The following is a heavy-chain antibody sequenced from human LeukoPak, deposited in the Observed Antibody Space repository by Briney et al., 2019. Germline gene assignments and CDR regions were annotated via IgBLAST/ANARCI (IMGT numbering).Heavy chain of an antibody. CDR2: IWYDGSNK. D-gene: IGHD3-10*01. CDR1: GFTLSSED. V-gene: IGHV3-33*01. Sequence: PGGSLTLSCAVRGFTLSSEDMRWARQAPGKEKEWVAVIWYDGSNKYYADSVKGRFTISRDNSKNTLYLQMNSLRAEDTAVYYCARAIGSGSYRYYYSMDVWGKGTTVTASS. CDR3: ARAIGSGSYRYYYSMDV. J-gene: IGHJ6*04.